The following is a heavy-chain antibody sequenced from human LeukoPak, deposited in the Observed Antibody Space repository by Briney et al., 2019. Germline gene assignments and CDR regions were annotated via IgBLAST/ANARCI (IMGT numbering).Heavy chain of an antibody. D-gene: IGHD3-22*01. V-gene: IGHV5-51*01. Sequence: GESLKISCKGSGYSFTSYCIGWVRQMPGKGLEWMGIIYPGDSDTRYSPSFQGQVTISADKSISTAYLQWSSLKASDTAMYYCARHREEAYYYDSSGYPDYWGQGTLVTVSS. J-gene: IGHJ4*02. CDR1: GYSFTSYC. CDR2: IYPGDSDT. CDR3: ARHREEAYYYDSSGYPDY.